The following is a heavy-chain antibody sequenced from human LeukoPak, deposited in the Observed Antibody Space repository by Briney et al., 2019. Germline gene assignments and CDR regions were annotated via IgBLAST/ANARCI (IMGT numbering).Heavy chain of an antibody. Sequence: SETLSLTCSVSGGSISSYYWSWIRQPPGKGLEWIGYIYYSGSTNYNPSLKSRVTISVDTSKNQFSLKLSSVTAADTAVYYCARVTPYDYVWGSYRETFDHWGQGTLVTVSS. J-gene: IGHJ4*02. D-gene: IGHD3-16*02. CDR3: ARVTPYDYVWGSYRETFDH. CDR2: IYYSGST. CDR1: GGSISSYY. V-gene: IGHV4-59*01.